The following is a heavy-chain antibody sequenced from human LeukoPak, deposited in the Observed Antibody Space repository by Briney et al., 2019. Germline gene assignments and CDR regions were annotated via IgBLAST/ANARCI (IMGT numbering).Heavy chain of an antibody. CDR2: ISYDGSNK. V-gene: IGHV3-30*18. CDR1: GFTLSSYG. Sequence: GGSLRLSCAASGFTLSSYGMHWVRQAPGKGLEWVAVISYDGSNKYYADSVKGRFTISRDNSKNTLYLQMNSLRAEDTAVYYCANLQLLDAFDIWGQGTMVTVSS. J-gene: IGHJ3*02. D-gene: IGHD6-6*01. CDR3: ANLQLLDAFDI.